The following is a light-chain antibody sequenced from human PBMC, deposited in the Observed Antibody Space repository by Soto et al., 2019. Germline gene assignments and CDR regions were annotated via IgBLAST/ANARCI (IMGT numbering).Light chain of an antibody. Sequence: DIQMTQSPSSVSASVGDRVTITCQASQSIGFYLNWYQQKPGKAPNLLMYAASKLQSGVPSRFSGSGSGTHFTLTISSLQPEDFATYYCQQSYIAPRTFGQGTKLEIK. J-gene: IGKJ2*01. CDR1: QSIGFY. CDR3: QQSYIAPRT. CDR2: AAS. V-gene: IGKV1-39*01.